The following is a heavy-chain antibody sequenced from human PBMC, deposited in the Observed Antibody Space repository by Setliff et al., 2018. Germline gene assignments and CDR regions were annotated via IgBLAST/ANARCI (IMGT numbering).Heavy chain of an antibody. D-gene: IGHD3-3*01. CDR3: ARGPIPPDSGSFYWYDFWSGYYFDY. J-gene: IGHJ4*02. CDR1: GGSISSSSYY. CDR2: IYYSGST. Sequence: PSETLSLTCTVSGGSISSSSYYWGWIRQPPGKGLEWIGSIYYSGSTYYNPSLKSRVTISVDTSKNQFSLKLSSVTAADTAVYYCARGPIPPDSGSFYWYDFWSGYYFDYWGQGTLVTSPQ. V-gene: IGHV4-39*01.